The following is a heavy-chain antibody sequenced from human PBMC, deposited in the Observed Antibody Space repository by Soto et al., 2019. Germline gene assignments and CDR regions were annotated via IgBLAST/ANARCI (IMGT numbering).Heavy chain of an antibody. CDR3: ARENWNDNFDY. CDR2: IYHSGST. CDR1: GGSISSSNW. Sequence: SETLSLTCAVSGGSISSSNWWSWVRQPPGKGLEWIGEIYHSGSTNYNPSLKSRITISVDTSASTAYMELSSLRSEDTAVYYCARENWNDNFDYWGQGTLVTVSS. V-gene: IGHV4-4*02. J-gene: IGHJ4*02. D-gene: IGHD1-1*01.